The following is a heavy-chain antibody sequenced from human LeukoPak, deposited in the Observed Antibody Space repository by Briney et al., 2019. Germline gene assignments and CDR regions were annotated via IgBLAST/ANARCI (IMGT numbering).Heavy chain of an antibody. CDR3: AKDLYDDFVRVFQH. D-gene: IGHD2-8*01. J-gene: IGHJ1*01. Sequence: PGGSLRLSCAASGFTLCGDAMSWVRQGPRKGLGCVSIICGSGGIPFSADSAKWRFTTSRDNSNNTLYLQMNSLRAEDTAVYYCAKDLYDDFVRVFQHWGQGTLVTVSS. CDR1: GFTLCGDA. V-gene: IGHV3-23*01. CDR2: ICGSGGIP.